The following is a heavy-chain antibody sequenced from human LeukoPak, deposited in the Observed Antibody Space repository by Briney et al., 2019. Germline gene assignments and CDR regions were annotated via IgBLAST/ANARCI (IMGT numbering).Heavy chain of an antibody. Sequence: PSETLSLTCTVSGGSISSYYWSWIRQPPGKGLEWIGYIFYSGSSNYNPSLKSRVTISVDTSENQVSLKLSSVTAADTAVYYCARQRSYGPEPYDYWGQGTLVTVSS. CDR3: ARQRSYGPEPYDY. V-gene: IGHV4-59*01. D-gene: IGHD5-18*01. J-gene: IGHJ4*02. CDR2: IFYSGSS. CDR1: GGSISSYY.